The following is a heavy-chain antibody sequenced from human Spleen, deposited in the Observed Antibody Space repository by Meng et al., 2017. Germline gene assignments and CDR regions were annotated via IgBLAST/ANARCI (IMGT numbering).Heavy chain of an antibody. V-gene: IGHV4-4*02. CDR2: IYHSGST. J-gene: IGHJ4*02. CDR1: GGSISSSNW. D-gene: IGHD3-10*01. CDR3: ARAYGSGTYADY. Sequence: SETLSLTCTVSGGSISSSNWWSWVRQTPGKGLEWIGEIYHSGSTQYNPSLKSRVTISVDKSKNRFSLKLSSVTAADTAVYYCARAYGSGTYADYWGQGTLVTVSS.